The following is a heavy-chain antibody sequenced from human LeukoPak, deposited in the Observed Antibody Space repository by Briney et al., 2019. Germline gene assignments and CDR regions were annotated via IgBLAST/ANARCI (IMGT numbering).Heavy chain of an antibody. CDR2: IYYSGST. J-gene: IGHJ3*02. Sequence: SQTLSLTCTVSGGSISSGGYYWSWIRQHPGKGLEWIGYIYYSGSTYYNPSLKSRVTISVDRSKNQFSLKLSSVTAADTAVYYCARATYYYDSSGYYFEGPRAFDIWGQGTMVTVSS. V-gene: IGHV4-31*03. CDR3: ARATYYYDSSGYYFEGPRAFDI. CDR1: GGSISSGGYY. D-gene: IGHD3-22*01.